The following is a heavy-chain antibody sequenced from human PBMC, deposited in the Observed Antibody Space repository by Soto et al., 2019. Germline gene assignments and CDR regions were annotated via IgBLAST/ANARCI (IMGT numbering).Heavy chain of an antibody. D-gene: IGHD3-10*01. V-gene: IGHV3-7*05. CDR2: MKEDGTET. Sequence: EVQLLESGGGLVQPGGSLRLSCAASGLSFSTKWMCWVRQAPGKGLQWVANMKEDGTETYNVDSVKGRFTISRDNAKNSLYQQMNSLRADDTAGYYGAIRGSGSRVDVWCQGTTVTVSS. CDR1: GLSFSTKW. CDR3: AIRGSGSRVDV. J-gene: IGHJ6*02.